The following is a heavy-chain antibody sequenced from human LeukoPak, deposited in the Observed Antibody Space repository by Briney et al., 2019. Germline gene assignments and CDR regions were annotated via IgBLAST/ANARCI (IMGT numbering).Heavy chain of an antibody. CDR1: GFTFSSYS. CDR3: AKGGKWDVTPFDY. V-gene: IGHV3-23*01. J-gene: IGHJ4*02. Sequence: GGSLRLSCAASGFTFSSYSMNWVRQAPGKGLEWVSTISGGGGSTYYADSVKGRFTISRDNSKNALYLQVNSLRAEDTAVYYCAKGGKWDVTPFDYWAQGTLVTVSS. CDR2: ISGGGGST. D-gene: IGHD1-26*01.